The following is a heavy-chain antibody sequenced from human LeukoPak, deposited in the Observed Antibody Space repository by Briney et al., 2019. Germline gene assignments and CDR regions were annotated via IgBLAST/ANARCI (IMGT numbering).Heavy chain of an antibody. Sequence: PGGSLRLSCAASGFIFDDYAMHWVRQVPGKGLEWVSGISWNSGYIGYADSVKGRFTISRDNAKNSLYLQMNSLRTEDTALYYCAKGQQLLLDWFDPWGQGTLVTVSS. CDR1: GFIFDDYA. V-gene: IGHV3-9*01. CDR2: ISWNSGYI. D-gene: IGHD6-13*01. J-gene: IGHJ5*02. CDR3: AKGQQLLLDWFDP.